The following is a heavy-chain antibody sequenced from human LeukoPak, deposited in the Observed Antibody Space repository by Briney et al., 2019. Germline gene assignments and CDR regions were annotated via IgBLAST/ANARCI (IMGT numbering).Heavy chain of an antibody. CDR3: EREGDGEGYNVYYFDY. CDR1: GGSISNYY. D-gene: IGHD5-24*01. Sequence: PSETPSLTCTVSGGSISNYYWSWIRQPPGKGLEGIGYNYYSGSTNYNPSLKSRVTIAVDTSKNQFSLKLSSVTAADTAVYYCEREGDGEGYNVYYFDYWGQGTLVTVSS. J-gene: IGHJ4*02. V-gene: IGHV4-59*01. CDR2: NYYSGST.